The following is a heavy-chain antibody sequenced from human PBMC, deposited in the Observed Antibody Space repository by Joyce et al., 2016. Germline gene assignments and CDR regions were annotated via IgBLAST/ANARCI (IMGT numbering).Heavy chain of an antibody. Sequence: QLVQSGGGVVRPGGSLRLSCKASGFTFSAFGVHWVRQAPGKGLQWVAFISYDGTKKYYGDPVRGRFVVSRDNSQSTLFLEMNSPRAEDTALYFCTRDSEPISFGGYSFDIWGQGTMVTVSS. CDR2: ISYDGTKK. J-gene: IGHJ3*02. CDR1: GFTFSAFG. V-gene: IGHV3-33*05. CDR3: TRDSEPISFGGYSFDI. D-gene: IGHD3-22*01.